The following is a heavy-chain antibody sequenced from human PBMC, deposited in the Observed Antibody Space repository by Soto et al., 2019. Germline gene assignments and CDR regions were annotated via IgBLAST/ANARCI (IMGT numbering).Heavy chain of an antibody. Sequence: EAQLVESGGGLVKPGGSLRLSCVASNFTFNTAWMTWVRQAPGKGLEWVGRSKGKNNGATIDYAAPVQGRFTISRDDSKNTLYLQMDSLKTEDTGIYYCITDPPEYHYYGRDVWGQGTSVTVSS. CDR1: NFTFNTAW. J-gene: IGHJ6*02. V-gene: IGHV3-15*07. CDR3: ITDPPEYHYYGRDV. D-gene: IGHD6-6*01. CDR2: SKGKNNGATI.